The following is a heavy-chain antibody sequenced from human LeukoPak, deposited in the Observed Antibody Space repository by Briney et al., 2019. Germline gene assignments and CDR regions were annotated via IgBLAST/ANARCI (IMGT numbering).Heavy chain of an antibody. CDR1: GGSISSYY. CDR3: ARRVQMSSASATSNTWLDP. D-gene: IGHD3-10*01. Sequence: TSETLSLTCTVSGGSISSYYWSWIRQPPGKGLEWIGYSYYSGSTNYNPSLKSRVTISVDTAKNQFSLKLISVTAADTAVYYCARRVQMSSASATSNTWLDPWGQGTLVTVSS. J-gene: IGHJ5*02. V-gene: IGHV4-59*01. CDR2: SYYSGST.